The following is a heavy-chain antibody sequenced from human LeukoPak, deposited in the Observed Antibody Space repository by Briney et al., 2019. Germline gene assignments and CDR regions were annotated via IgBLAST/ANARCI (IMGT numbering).Heavy chain of an antibody. CDR1: GYTFTGYY. Sequence: LVASVTVSCKASGYTFTGYYMHWVRQAPGLGLEWMGWINPNSGGTNYAQKFQGRVTMTRDTPISTAYMELSRLRSDDTAVYYCARQPGAGTNYYYYGMDVWGQGTTVTVSS. V-gene: IGHV1-2*03. J-gene: IGHJ6*02. CDR3: ARQPGAGTNYYYYGMDV. CDR2: INPNSGGT. D-gene: IGHD6-13*01.